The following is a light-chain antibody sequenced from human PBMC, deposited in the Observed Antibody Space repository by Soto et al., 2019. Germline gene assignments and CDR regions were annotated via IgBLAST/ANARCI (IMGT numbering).Light chain of an antibody. V-gene: IGLV2-14*01. CDR2: DVS. CDR1: SSDVGGYNY. CDR3: SSYTSSSTV. J-gene: IGLJ1*01. Sequence: QSALTQPASVSGSPGQSITISCTGTSSDVGGYNYVSWYQQHPGKAPKLMIYDVSNRPSGVSNRFSGSKSGNTASLTSSGLQAEDEAYYYCSSYTSSSTVFGTGTKLTVL.